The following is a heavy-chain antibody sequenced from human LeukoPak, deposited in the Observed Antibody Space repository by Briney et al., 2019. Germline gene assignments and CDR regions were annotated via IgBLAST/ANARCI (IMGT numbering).Heavy chain of an antibody. CDR1: GGSISSYY. CDR3: ARDACSGGSCYFDY. V-gene: IGHV4-59*01. Sequence: SETLSLTCTVSGGSISSYYWSWIRQPPGKGLEWIGYIYYSGSTNYNPSLKSRVTISVDTSKNQFSLKLSSVTAADTAVYYCARDACSGGSCYFDYWGQGILVTVSS. D-gene: IGHD2-15*01. J-gene: IGHJ4*02. CDR2: IYYSGST.